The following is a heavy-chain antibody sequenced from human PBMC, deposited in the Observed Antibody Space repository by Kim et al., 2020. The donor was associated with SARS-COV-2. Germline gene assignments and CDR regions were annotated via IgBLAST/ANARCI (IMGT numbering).Heavy chain of an antibody. D-gene: IGHD3-9*01. CDR3: ARDPTDTYDILTGYYGYGMDV. CDR1: GGSISSYY. Sequence: SETLSLTCTVSGGSISSYYWSWIRQPPGKGLEWIGYIYYSGSTNYNPSLKSRVTISVDTSKNQFSLKLSSVTDADTAVYYCARDPTDTYDILTGYYGYGMDVWGQGTTVTVSS. CDR2: IYYSGST. V-gene: IGHV4-59*13. J-gene: IGHJ6*02.